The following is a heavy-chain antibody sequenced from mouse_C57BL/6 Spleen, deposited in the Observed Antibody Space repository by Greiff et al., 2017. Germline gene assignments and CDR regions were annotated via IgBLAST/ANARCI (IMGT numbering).Heavy chain of an antibody. J-gene: IGHJ3*01. Sequence: VQLQQSGAELVRPGASVTLSCKASGYTFTDYEMHWVKQTPVHGLEWIGAIDPETGGTAYNQKFKGKAILTADKSSSTAYMELRSLTSEDSAVYYCTRSRNPQTVGQTWFAYWGQGTLVTVSA. D-gene: IGHD3-3*01. CDR2: IDPETGGT. CDR3: TRSRNPQTVGQTWFAY. CDR1: GYTFTDYE. V-gene: IGHV1-15*01.